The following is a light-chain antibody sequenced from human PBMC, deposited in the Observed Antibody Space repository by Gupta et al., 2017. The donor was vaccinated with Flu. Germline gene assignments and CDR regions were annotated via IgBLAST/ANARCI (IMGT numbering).Light chain of an antibody. J-gene: IGLJ2*01. V-gene: IGLV1-44*01. Sequence: QSVLTQPPSASGTPGQRVTISCSGSSSNIGSNTVNWYQQLPGTAPKLLIYSNNQRTSRVPDRFSGSKSGTSASLAISGLQSEDEADYYCAAWDDSLNGPVFGGGTKLTVL. CDR1: SSNIGSNT. CDR3: AAWDDSLNGPV. CDR2: SNN.